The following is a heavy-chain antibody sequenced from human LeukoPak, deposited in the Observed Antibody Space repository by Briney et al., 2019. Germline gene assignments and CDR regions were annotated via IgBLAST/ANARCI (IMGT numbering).Heavy chain of an antibody. Sequence: SETLSLTCAVSGGSISSGGYSWSWIQQPPGKGLEWIGYIYHSGSTYYNPSLKSRVTISVDRSKNQFSLKLSSVTAADTAVYYCARGGKLTVDAFDIWGQGTMVTVSS. CDR3: ARGGKLTVDAFDI. V-gene: IGHV4-30-2*01. CDR2: IYHSGST. J-gene: IGHJ3*02. CDR1: GGSISSGGYS. D-gene: IGHD1-1*01.